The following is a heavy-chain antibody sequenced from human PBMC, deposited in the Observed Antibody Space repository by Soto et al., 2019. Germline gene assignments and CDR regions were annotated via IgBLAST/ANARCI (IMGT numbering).Heavy chain of an antibody. CDR1: LFAFSSYW. Sequence: LRLSCAASLFAFSSYWMSWVRQAPGNGLEWVANIKQDGSEKYYVDSVKGRFTISRDNAKSSLYLQMNSLRAEDTAVYYCAREGLIAAAGTKRTYYNYYPGMDVWGQGTAMTV. J-gene: IGHJ6*02. CDR2: IKQDGSEK. V-gene: IGHV3-7*03. D-gene: IGHD6-13*01. CDR3: AREGLIAAAGTKRTYYNYYPGMDV.